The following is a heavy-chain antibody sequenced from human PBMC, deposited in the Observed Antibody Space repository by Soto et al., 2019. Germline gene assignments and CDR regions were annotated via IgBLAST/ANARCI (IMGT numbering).Heavy chain of an antibody. V-gene: IGHV1-18*01. J-gene: IGHJ4*02. D-gene: IGHD2-21*02. CDR1: GYNFINYG. CDR2: SNAEISKR. Sequence: QVQPVQSGGEVKKPGASVKVSCKAPGYNFINYGLPQVRHAPGQGLEVLAWSNAEISKRDNAQKVQDTFTMTAYTSTITAYLQLRSLTSTDTAVYYSARGDGDPLDYWGQGTVVTVSS. CDR3: ARGDGDPLDY.